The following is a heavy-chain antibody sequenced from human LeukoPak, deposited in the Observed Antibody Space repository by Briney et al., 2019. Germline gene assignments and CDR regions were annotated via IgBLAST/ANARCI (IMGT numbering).Heavy chain of an antibody. D-gene: IGHD2-2*01. CDR2: INPSGGST. CDR3: ARDSSLALENVGVPAPTDL. Sequence: ASVKVSCKASGYTFTSYYMHWVRQAPGQGLEWMGIINPSGGSTSYAQKFQGRVTMTRDMSTSTAYMELSSLRSEDTAVYYCARDSSLALENVGVPAPTDLWGQGTLVTVSS. J-gene: IGHJ4*02. V-gene: IGHV1-46*01. CDR1: GYTFTSYY.